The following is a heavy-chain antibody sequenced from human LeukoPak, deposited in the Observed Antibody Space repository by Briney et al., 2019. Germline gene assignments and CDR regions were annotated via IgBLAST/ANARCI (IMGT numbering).Heavy chain of an antibody. CDR3: ARDGGSSDYDLCYY. V-gene: IGHV3-7*05. CDR1: GFSFSSYW. CDR2: INQDGSDR. Sequence: GGSLRLYCAASGFSFSSYWMTWVRQAPGKGLEWVANINQDGSDRYYVDSVKGRFTISRDNAKNSLYLQMNSLRAEDTAVYFCARDGGSSDYDLCYYWGQGTLVTVSP. D-gene: IGHD5-12*01. J-gene: IGHJ4*02.